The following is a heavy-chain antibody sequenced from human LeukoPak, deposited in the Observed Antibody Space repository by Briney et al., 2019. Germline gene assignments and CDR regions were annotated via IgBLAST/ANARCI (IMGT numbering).Heavy chain of an antibody. V-gene: IGHV3-21*01. CDR2: ISSSGTNK. Sequence: PGGSLRLSCAASGFTFNTYSMNWFRQAPGKGLEWVSSISSSGTNKYYADSVKSRFTISRDNAKNSLYLQMDSLRAEDTAVYYCATYYDSSGQGHWGQGTLVTVSS. D-gene: IGHD3-22*01. J-gene: IGHJ1*01. CDR3: ATYYDSSGQGH. CDR1: GFTFNTYS.